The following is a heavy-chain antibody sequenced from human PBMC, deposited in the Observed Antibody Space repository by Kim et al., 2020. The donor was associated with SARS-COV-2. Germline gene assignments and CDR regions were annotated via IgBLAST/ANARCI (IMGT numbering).Heavy chain of an antibody. CDR2: IYYSGST. CDR3: ARRDSSGYYPILDY. CDR1: GGSISSYY. Sequence: SETLSLTCTVSGGSISSYYWSWIRQPPGKGLEWIGYIYYSGSTNYNPSLKSRVTISVDTSKNQFSLKLSSVTAADTAVYYCARRDSSGYYPILDYWGQGT. V-gene: IGHV4-59*01. J-gene: IGHJ4*02. D-gene: IGHD3-22*01.